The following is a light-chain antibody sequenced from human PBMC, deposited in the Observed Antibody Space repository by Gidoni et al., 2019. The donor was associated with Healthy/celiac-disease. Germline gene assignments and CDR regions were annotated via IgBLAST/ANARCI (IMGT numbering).Light chain of an antibody. V-gene: IGLV1-40*01. Sequence: QSVLTQPPSVSGAPGQRVTISCTGSRSNIGAGYDVPWYQQRPGTAPKLLIYGNINRLSGFRDRFSGSKSGTSSSLAITRLQADDEADYCCQSYDRSLRYVVFGGGTKLTVL. CDR3: QSYDRSLRYVV. CDR1: RSNIGAGYD. J-gene: IGLJ2*01. CDR2: GNI.